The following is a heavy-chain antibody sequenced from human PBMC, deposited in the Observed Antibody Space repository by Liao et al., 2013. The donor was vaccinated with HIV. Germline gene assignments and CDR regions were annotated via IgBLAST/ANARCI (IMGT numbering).Heavy chain of an antibody. J-gene: IGHJ6*03. CDR2: VHTSGST. D-gene: IGHD5-12*01. CDR1: GGSISSGSYY. CDR3: ARDRRWLSYYYYMDV. Sequence: QVQLQESGPGLVKPSQTLSLTCTVSGGSISSGSYYWSWIRQPAGKGLEWIGRVHTSGSTNYNPSLKSRVTISVDTSKNQFSLKLSSVTAADTGIYYCARDRRWLSYYYYMDVWGKGTTVTVSS. V-gene: IGHV4-61*02.